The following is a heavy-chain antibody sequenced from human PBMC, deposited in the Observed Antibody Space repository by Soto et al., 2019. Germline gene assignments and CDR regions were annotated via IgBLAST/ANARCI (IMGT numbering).Heavy chain of an antibody. CDR2: VNPSGGHT. V-gene: IGHV1-46*01. CDR1: GDTFTDYY. CDR3: ARGGHVVVVTAALDY. J-gene: IGHJ4*02. D-gene: IGHD2-21*02. Sequence: QVQLMQSGAEVKKPGASVKVSCKASGDTFTDYYIHWVRQAPGQGLEWMGTVNPSGGHTTYAQHFLGRVTITRDTSTSTLYIVQTCLRSDDAAIYYCARGGHVVVVTAALDYWGQGTLVTVSS.